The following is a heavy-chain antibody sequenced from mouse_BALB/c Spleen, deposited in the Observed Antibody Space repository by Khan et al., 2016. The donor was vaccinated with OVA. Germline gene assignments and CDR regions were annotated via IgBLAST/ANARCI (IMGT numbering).Heavy chain of an antibody. V-gene: IGHV5-6*01. CDR3: ASHLTGSFAY. J-gene: IGHJ3*01. Sequence: EVELVESGGDLVKPGGSLKFSCAASGFTFSSYSMSWVRQTPDKGLEWVATISSGGGYTNYSANVKGQFTLTADTAKNTLYLQLSSLKSEDTAMYYCASHLTGSFAYWGQGTLVTVSA. D-gene: IGHD4-1*01. CDR2: ISSGGGYT. CDR1: GFTFSSYS.